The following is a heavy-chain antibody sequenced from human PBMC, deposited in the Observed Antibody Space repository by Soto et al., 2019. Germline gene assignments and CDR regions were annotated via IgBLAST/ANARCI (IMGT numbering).Heavy chain of an antibody. D-gene: IGHD6-13*01. CDR3: TTDAAAGYPAYFDY. CDR1: GFTFSNAW. J-gene: IGHJ4*02. Sequence: PGGSLRLSCAASGFTFSNAWMNWVRQAPGKGLEWVGRIKSKTDGGTTDYAAPVKGRFTISRDDSKNTLYLQMNSLKTEDTAVYYCTTDAAAGYPAYFDYWGQGTLVTVSS. CDR2: IKSKTDGGTT. V-gene: IGHV3-15*07.